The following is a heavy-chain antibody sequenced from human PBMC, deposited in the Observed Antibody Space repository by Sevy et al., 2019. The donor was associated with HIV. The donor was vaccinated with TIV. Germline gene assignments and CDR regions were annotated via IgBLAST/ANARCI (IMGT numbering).Heavy chain of an antibody. V-gene: IGHV1-2*06. CDR2: INPNSGGT. J-gene: IGHJ3*02. D-gene: IGHD3-22*01. Sequence: ASVKVSCKASGYTFTGYYMPWVRQAPGQGLEWMGRINPNSGGTNYAQKFQGRVTMTRDTSISTAYIELSRLRSDDTAVYYCARGDQTYYYDSSGYWIWGQGTMVTVSS. CDR1: GYTFTGYY. CDR3: ARGDQTYYYDSSGYWI.